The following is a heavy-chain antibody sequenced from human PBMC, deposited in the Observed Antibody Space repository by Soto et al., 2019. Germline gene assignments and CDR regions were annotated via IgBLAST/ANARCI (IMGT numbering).Heavy chain of an antibody. J-gene: IGHJ5*02. D-gene: IGHD2-2*01. Sequence: GGSLRLSCAASGFSFSISPMHWVRQAPGKGPEWVALISYDGTNKFYADSVKGRFTISRDNSKSTLYLQVDSLRSEDTAVYYCARDLDCSSTSCYPTWGQGTLVTVSS. CDR2: ISYDGTNK. CDR1: GFSFSISP. V-gene: IGHV3-30-3*01. CDR3: ARDLDCSSTSCYPT.